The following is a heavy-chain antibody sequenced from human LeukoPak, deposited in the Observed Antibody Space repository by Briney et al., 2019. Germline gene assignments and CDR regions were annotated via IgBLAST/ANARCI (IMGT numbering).Heavy chain of an antibody. Sequence: PSETLSLTCIISGGSIGSSTYYWGWIRQPPGKGLEWIGTTYYTGSTYYNPSLKSRVTISVDTSTNQVSLRLSSVTAADTAVYYCARLHLLTGYLFDSWGQGSLVTVSS. V-gene: IGHV4-39*01. J-gene: IGHJ4*02. CDR2: TYYTGST. D-gene: IGHD3-9*01. CDR1: GGSIGSSTYY. CDR3: ARLHLLTGYLFDS.